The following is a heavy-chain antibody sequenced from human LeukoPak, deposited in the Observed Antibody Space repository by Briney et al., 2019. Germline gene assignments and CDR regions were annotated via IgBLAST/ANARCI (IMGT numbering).Heavy chain of an antibody. V-gene: IGHV3-23*01. CDR3: AKRGVVIRVILVGFHKEAYYFES. J-gene: IGHJ4*02. CDR1: GFTLYNYG. D-gene: IGHD3/OR15-3a*01. Sequence: PGGSLRLSCAVSGFTLYNYGMTWVRQAPGKGLEWVAGISDSGGSTKYADSVKGRFTISRDNPKNTLYLQMNSLTAEDTAVYFWAKRGVVIRVILVGFHKEAYYFESWGQGALVTVSS. CDR2: ISDSGGST.